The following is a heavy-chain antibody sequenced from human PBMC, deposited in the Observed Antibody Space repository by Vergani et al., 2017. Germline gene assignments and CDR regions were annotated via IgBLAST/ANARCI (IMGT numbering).Heavy chain of an antibody. CDR1: GFTFSDYY. V-gene: IGHV3-11*01. Sequence: QVQLVESGGGLVKPGGSLRLSCAASGFTFSDYYMSWIRQAPGKGLEWVSYISSSGSTIYYADSVKGRFTSSRDNAKNSLYLQMNSLRAEDTAVYYCAVNPPKSTVGATTLNDWGQGTLVTVSS. D-gene: IGHD1-26*01. CDR3: AVNPPKSTVGATTLND. CDR2: ISSSGSTI. J-gene: IGHJ4*02.